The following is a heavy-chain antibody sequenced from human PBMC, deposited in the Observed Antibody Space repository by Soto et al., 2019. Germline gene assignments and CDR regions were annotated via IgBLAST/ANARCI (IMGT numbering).Heavy chain of an antibody. CDR3: ARTDGDLDV. D-gene: IGHD4-17*01. CDR2: MNPKSGHT. Sequence: QVQLVQSGAEVKKPGASVKVSCKASGYTFSSYDINWVRQATGQGLEWTGWMNPKSGHTGSAQKFQGRVTMTRDTSISTAYMELSSLRSEDTAIYYCARTDGDLDVWGQGTTVTVSS. J-gene: IGHJ6*02. CDR1: GYTFSSYD. V-gene: IGHV1-8*01.